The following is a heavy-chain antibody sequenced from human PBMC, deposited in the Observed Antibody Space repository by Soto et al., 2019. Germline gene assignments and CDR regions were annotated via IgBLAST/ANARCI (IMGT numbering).Heavy chain of an antibody. CDR2: INPTTGAT. D-gene: IGHD6-19*01. CDR1: GYTFTAQY. Sequence: ASVKVSCKASGYTFTAQYLHWVRKAPGEGLEWMGWINPTTGATRYAQKFQGGVTMTRDTSMSTAYLEVRSLRPDDTAVYYCETGDSSWVSWFDPWGQGTLVTVSS. CDR3: ETGDSSWVSWFDP. V-gene: IGHV1-2*02. J-gene: IGHJ5*02.